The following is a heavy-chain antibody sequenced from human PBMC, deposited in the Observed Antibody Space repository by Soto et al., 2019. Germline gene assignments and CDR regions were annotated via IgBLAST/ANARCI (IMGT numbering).Heavy chain of an antibody. Sequence: SETLSLTCTVSGGSISSYYWSWIRQPPGKGLEWIGYIYYSGSTNYNPSLKSRVTISVDTSKNQFSLKLSSVTAADTAVYYCARVKEMATITSWFDPWGQGTLVTVSS. D-gene: IGHD5-12*01. V-gene: IGHV4-59*01. CDR3: ARVKEMATITSWFDP. CDR1: GGSISSYY. CDR2: IYYSGST. J-gene: IGHJ5*02.